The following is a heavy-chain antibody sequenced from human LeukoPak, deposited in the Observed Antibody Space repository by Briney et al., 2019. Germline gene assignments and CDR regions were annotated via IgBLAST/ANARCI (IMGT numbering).Heavy chain of an antibody. CDR1: GYTFTGYY. D-gene: IGHD3-22*01. J-gene: IGHJ4*02. Sequence: ASVKVSCKAFGYTFTGYYIHWVRQAPGQGLEWMGRINPNSGGTNYAQKFQGRVTMTRDTSISTAYMELSRLRSDDTAVYYCASEPYYYDSSGYYNDYWGQGTLVTVSS. CDR3: ASEPYYYDSSGYYNDY. CDR2: INPNSGGT. V-gene: IGHV1-2*06.